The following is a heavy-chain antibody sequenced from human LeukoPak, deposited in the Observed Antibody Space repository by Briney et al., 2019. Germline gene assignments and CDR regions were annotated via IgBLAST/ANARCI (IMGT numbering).Heavy chain of an antibody. D-gene: IGHD2-15*01. CDR1: GFTFSDYY. Sequence: AGGSLRLSCAASGFTFSDYYMSWIRQAPGKGLEWVSATSGTGHSTYYADSVKGRFTISRDNSKDTLYLQMDSLRVEDTAGYYCAKGQAVSVVGATVLDYWGQGTLVTVSS. J-gene: IGHJ4*02. CDR2: TSGTGHST. CDR3: AKGQAVSVVGATVLDY. V-gene: IGHV3-23*01.